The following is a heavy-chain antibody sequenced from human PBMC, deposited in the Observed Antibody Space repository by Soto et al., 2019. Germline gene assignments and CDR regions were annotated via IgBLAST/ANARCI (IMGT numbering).Heavy chain of an antibody. CDR3: ASPAVVITPYFDY. CDR2: IIPIFGTA. CDR1: GGTFSSYA. V-gene: IGHV1-69*06. Sequence: ASVKVSCKASGGTFSSYAISWVRQAPGQGLEWMGGIIPIFGTANYAQKFQGRVTITADKSTSTAYMELSSLRSEDTAVYYCASPAVVITPYFDYWGQGTLVPVSS. D-gene: IGHD3-22*01. J-gene: IGHJ4*02.